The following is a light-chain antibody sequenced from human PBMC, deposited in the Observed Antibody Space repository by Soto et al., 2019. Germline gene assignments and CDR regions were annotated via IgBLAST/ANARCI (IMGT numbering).Light chain of an antibody. CDR2: AAS. CDR3: QKYNGAPFT. CDR1: QGIAKY. V-gene: IGKV1-27*01. J-gene: IGKJ3*01. Sequence: DIQMTQSPSSLSASVGDRVTITCRASQGIAKYLAWYQQKPGKVPKLLIYAASTLEPGVPSRFSGSGFGTDFTLSISSLQPEDFATYYCQKYNGAPFTFGPGTKVDIK.